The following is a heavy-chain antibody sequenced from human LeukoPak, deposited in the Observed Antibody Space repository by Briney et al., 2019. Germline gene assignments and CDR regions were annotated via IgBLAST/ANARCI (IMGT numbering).Heavy chain of an antibody. Sequence: ASETLSLTCTVSGGSISSSSYYWGWIRQPPGKGLEWIGSIYYSGSTYYNPSLKSRVTISVDTSKNQFSLKLSSVTAADTAVYYCARVQSEYSSRHRAYYFDYWGQGTLVTVSS. V-gene: IGHV4-39*07. D-gene: IGHD6-6*01. CDR2: IYYSGST. CDR1: GGSISSSSYY. CDR3: ARVQSEYSSRHRAYYFDY. J-gene: IGHJ4*02.